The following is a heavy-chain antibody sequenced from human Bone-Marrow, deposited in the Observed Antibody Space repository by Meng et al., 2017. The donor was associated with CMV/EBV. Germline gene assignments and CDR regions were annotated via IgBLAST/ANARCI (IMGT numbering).Heavy chain of an antibody. D-gene: IGHD3-10*01. Sequence: ASVKVSCKASGYTFTGYYMHWVRQAPGQGLEWMGWINPNSGGTNYAQKFQGRVTMTRNTSISTAYMELSSLRSEDTAVHYCARGEYYGSGSYPTDYWGQGTLVTVSS. CDR1: GYTFTGYY. J-gene: IGHJ4*02. CDR3: ARGEYYGSGSYPTDY. V-gene: IGHV1-2*02. CDR2: INPNSGGT.